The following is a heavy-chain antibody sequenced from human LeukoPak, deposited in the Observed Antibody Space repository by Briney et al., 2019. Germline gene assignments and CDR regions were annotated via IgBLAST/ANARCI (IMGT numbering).Heavy chain of an antibody. CDR3: ARELLRYFDWLFHRGGLDYYDYGMDV. V-gene: IGHV3-7*01. J-gene: IGHJ6*02. CDR2: IKQDGSEK. D-gene: IGHD3-9*01. Sequence: GGSLRLSCAASGFTFSSYWMSWVRQAPGKGLEWVANIKQDGSEKYYVDSVKGRFTISRDNAKNPLYLQMNSLRAEDTAVYYCARELLRYFDWLFHRGGLDYYDYGMDVWGQGTTVTVSS. CDR1: GFTFSSYW.